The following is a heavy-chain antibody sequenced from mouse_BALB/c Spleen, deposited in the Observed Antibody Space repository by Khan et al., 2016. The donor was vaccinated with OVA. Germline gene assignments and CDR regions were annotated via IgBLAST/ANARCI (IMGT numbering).Heavy chain of an antibody. CDR3: ARRARK. CDR1: GLNIKDTY. J-gene: IGHJ2*01. V-gene: IGHV14-3*02. Sequence: EVQLQQSGAELVKSGATVKLSCTASGLNIKDTYMHWLKQWPEPGLEWIGRIDPTNGNTKYDPKFQGQATLPANTSSHTAYLQRSSLTSKYTAVYYCARRARKWGQGTTLTVSS. D-gene: IGHD3-3*01. CDR2: IDPTNGNT.